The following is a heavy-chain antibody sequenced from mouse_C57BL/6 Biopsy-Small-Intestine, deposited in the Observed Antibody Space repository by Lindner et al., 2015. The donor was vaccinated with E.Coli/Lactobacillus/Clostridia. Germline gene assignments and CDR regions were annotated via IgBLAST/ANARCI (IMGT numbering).Heavy chain of an antibody. CDR1: GYTFTGYW. Sequence: VQLQESGSELMKPGASVKLSCKATGYTFTGYWIEWVRQRPGHGLEWIGQILPESGSTTYSEKFQGKATFTADTSSNTAYMQLSSLTTEDSAIYYCARLFGYVMDYWGQGTSVTVSS. CDR2: ILPESGST. J-gene: IGHJ4*01. CDR3: ARLFGYVMDY. V-gene: IGHV1-9*01.